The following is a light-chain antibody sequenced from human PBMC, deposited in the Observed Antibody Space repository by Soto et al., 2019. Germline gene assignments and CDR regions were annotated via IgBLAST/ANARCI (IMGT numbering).Light chain of an antibody. J-gene: IGKJ5*01. Sequence: EIVLTQSPATLSLSPGERATLSCRASQSVSSYLAWYQQKPGLAPRLLIYDASSRATGIPDRFSGSGSGTDFTLTISRLEPEDFAVYYCQQYGSSPPTFGQGRRLEIK. CDR1: QSVSSY. V-gene: IGKV3D-20*01. CDR2: DAS. CDR3: QQYGSSPPT.